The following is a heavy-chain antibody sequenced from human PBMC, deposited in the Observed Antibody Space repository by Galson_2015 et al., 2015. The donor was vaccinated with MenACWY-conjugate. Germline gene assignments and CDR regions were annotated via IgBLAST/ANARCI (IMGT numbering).Heavy chain of an antibody. CDR2: IYSGGST. CDR1: GLTVSSNY. D-gene: IGHD4-17*01. Sequence: SLRLSCAASGLTVSSNYMSWVRQAPGKGLEWVSIIYSGGSTYYADSVKGRFTISRDTSGNTLYLQMDSLRAEDTAVYYCARTTVTTNTDALEIWGQGTMVTVSS. CDR3: ARTTVTTNTDALEI. V-gene: IGHV3-66*02. J-gene: IGHJ3*02.